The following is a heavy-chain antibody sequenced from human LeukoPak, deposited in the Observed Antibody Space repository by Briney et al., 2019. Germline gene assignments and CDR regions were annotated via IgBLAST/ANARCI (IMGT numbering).Heavy chain of an antibody. J-gene: IGHJ4*02. V-gene: IGHV4-59*01. CDR1: GGSISNNY. CDR2: IYYSGST. Sequence: SQTLSLTCTVSGGSISNNYWSWFRQPPGKGLEWIGYIYYSGSTNYNPSLKSRVTISVDTSKSQFSLKLSSVTAADTAVYYCASHKGFWGQGTLVTVSS. CDR3: ASHKGF.